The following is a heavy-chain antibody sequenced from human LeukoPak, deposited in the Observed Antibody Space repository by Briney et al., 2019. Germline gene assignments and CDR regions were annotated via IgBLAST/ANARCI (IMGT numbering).Heavy chain of an antibody. CDR2: INHSGST. CDR3: ARGASDILTGYYFLGFDY. J-gene: IGHJ4*02. D-gene: IGHD3-9*01. Sequence: SETLSLTCAVYGGSFSDYSWSWIRQPPGKGLEWIGEINHSGSTNYNPSLKSRVTMSVDTSKNQFSLKLSSVTAADTAVYYCARGASDILTGYYFLGFDYWGQGTLVTVSS. CDR1: GGSFSDYS. V-gene: IGHV4-34*01.